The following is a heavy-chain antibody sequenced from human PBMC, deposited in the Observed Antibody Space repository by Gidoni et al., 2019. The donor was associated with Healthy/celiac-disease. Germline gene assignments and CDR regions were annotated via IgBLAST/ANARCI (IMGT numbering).Heavy chain of an antibody. CDR2: ISGSGGST. J-gene: IGHJ4*02. CDR3: AKLRGTVGDYMYYFDY. D-gene: IGHD4-17*01. Sequence: EVQLLESGGGLVQPGGSLRLSCAASGFTFSSYAMSWVRQAPGKGLAWVSAISGSGGSTYYADSVKGRFTISRDNSKNTLYLQMNSLRAEDTAVYYCAKLRGTVGDYMYYFDYWGQGTLVTVSS. CDR1: GFTFSSYA. V-gene: IGHV3-23*01.